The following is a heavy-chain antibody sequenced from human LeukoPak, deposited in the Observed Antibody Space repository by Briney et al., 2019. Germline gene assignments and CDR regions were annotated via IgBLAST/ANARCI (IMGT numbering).Heavy chain of an antibody. CDR3: ARPAYCGGDCYRHYWYFDL. Sequence: PSETLSLTCTVPGGSISSGGYYWSWIRQHPGKGLEWIGYIYYSGSTYYNPSLKSRVSISVDTSKNQFSLKLSSVTAADTAVYYCARPAYCGGDCYRHYWYFDLWGRGTLVTVSS. D-gene: IGHD2-21*02. J-gene: IGHJ2*01. V-gene: IGHV4-31*03. CDR1: GGSISSGGYY. CDR2: IYYSGST.